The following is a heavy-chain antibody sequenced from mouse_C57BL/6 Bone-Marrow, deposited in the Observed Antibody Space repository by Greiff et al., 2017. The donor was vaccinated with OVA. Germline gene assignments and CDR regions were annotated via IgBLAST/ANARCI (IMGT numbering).Heavy chain of an antibody. Sequence: EVMLVESGGGLVKPGGSLKLSCAASGFTFSDYGMHWVRQAPEKGLEWVAYISSGSSTNYYADTVKGRFTISRDNAKNTLFLQMTSLRSEDTAMYYCARNGYDVRFAYWGQGTLVTVSA. CDR1: GFTFSDYG. J-gene: IGHJ3*01. CDR2: ISSGSSTN. CDR3: ARNGYDVRFAY. D-gene: IGHD2-2*01. V-gene: IGHV5-17*01.